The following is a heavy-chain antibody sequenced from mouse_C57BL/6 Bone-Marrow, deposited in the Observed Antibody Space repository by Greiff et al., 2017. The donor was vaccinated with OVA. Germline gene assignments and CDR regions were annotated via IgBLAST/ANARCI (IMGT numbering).Heavy chain of an antibody. D-gene: IGHD4-1*01. CDR3: AREGELGRGLYWYFDV. CDR1: GFNIKDYY. CDR2: IDPEDGET. Sequence: VHVKQSGAELVKPGASVKLSCTASGFNIKDYYMHWVKQRPEQGLEWIGRIDPEDGETKYAPKFQGKATITADTSSNTAYLQLSSLTSEDTAVYYCAREGELGRGLYWYFDVWGTGTTVTVSS. J-gene: IGHJ1*03. V-gene: IGHV14-2*01.